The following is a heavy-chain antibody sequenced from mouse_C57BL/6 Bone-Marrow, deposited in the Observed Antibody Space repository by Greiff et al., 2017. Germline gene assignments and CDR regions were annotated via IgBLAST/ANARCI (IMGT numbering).Heavy chain of an antibody. CDR1: GYTFTSYG. CDR2: IYPRSGNT. Sequence: QLQLKQSGAELARPGASVKLSCKASGYTFTSYGISWVKQRTGQGLECLGEIYPRSGNTSYNEKFKGKATLTADKSSSTAYRGLSSLTAEDSAVYFCARQNWDGYWGQGTTLTVSS. J-gene: IGHJ2*01. D-gene: IGHD4-1*01. CDR3: ARQNWDGY. V-gene: IGHV1-81*01.